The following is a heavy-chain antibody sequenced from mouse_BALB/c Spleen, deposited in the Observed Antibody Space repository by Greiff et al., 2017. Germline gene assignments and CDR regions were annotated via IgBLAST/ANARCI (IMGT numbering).Heavy chain of an antibody. CDR1: GFTFSSYG. D-gene: IGHD2-3*01. Sequence: EVKLMESGGDLVKPGGSLKLSCAASGFTFSSYGMSWVRQTPDKRLEWVATISSGGSYTYYPDSVKGRFTISRDNAKNTLYLQMSSLKSEDTAMYYCARRDDGYYGGFAYWGQGTLVTVSA. J-gene: IGHJ3*01. V-gene: IGHV5-6*02. CDR3: ARRDDGYYGGFAY. CDR2: ISSGGSYT.